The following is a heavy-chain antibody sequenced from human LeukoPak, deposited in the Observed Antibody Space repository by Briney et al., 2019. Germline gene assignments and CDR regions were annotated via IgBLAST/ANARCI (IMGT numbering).Heavy chain of an antibody. V-gene: IGHV1-24*01. CDR1: GYTLTELS. D-gene: IGHD3-10*01. CDR3: ATDGGPYGSGTYFDY. Sequence: ASVKVSCKVSGYTLTELSMHWVRQAPGKGLEWMGDFDPEDGETIYAQKFQGRVTMTEDTSTGTGYIGLRSLRSEVTARYYCATDGGPYGSGTYFDYWGQGTLVSVSS. CDR2: FDPEDGET. J-gene: IGHJ4*02.